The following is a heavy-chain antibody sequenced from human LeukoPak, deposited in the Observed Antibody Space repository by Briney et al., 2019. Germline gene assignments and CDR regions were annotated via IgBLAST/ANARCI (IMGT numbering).Heavy chain of an antibody. D-gene: IGHD3-3*01. CDR3: ANHDFWSGYYSY. CDR1: GFTFSSYG. J-gene: IGHJ4*02. V-gene: IGHV3-30*02. Sequence: GGSLRLSCAASGFTFSSYGMHWVRQAPGKGLEWVAFIRYDGSNKCYADSVKGRFTISRDNSKNTLYLQMNSLRAEDTAVYYCANHDFWSGYYSYWGQGTLVTVSS. CDR2: IRYDGSNK.